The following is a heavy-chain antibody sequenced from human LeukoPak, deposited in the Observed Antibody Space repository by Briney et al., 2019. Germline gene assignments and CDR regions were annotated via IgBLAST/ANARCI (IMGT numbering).Heavy chain of an antibody. V-gene: IGHV1-69*05. J-gene: IGHJ4*02. D-gene: IGHD3-22*01. CDR3: ASPDPYYYDSSGYYARPFDH. CDR2: IIPIFGTA. CDR1: GFTFSSYA. Sequence: GGSLRLSCAASGFTFSSYAISWVRQAPGQGLEWMGGIIPIFGTANYAQKFQGRVTITTDESTSTAYMELSSLRSEDTAVYYCASPDPYYYDSSGYYARPFDHWGQGTLVTVSS.